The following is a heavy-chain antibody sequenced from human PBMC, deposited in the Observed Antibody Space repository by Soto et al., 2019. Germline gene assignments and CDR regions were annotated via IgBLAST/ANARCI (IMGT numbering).Heavy chain of an antibody. CDR2: ISNSGRII. J-gene: IGHJ4*02. D-gene: IGHD6-6*01. Sequence: GGSLRLSCAASGFTFSSFEMNWVRQAPGKGLEWVSYISNSGRIIYYADSVKGRFTISRDDAKNSLYLQMNSLRAEDTAVYYCAREWGTSIAAALDNWGQGTLVTVSS. V-gene: IGHV3-48*03. CDR1: GFTFSSFE. CDR3: AREWGTSIAAALDN.